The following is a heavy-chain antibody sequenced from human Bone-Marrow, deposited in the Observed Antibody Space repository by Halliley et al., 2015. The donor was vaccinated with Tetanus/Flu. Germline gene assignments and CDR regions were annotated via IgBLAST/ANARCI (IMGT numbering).Heavy chain of an antibody. J-gene: IGHJ4*02. V-gene: IGHV4-59*01. CDR3: AREKYGSGSTDY. D-gene: IGHD3-10*01. CDR2: IYYTGST. Sequence: EWKGYIYYTGSTKYNTSLKSRVTISVDTSNNQFSLNVASVTAADTAVYYCAREKYGSGSTDYWGQGTLVTVSS.